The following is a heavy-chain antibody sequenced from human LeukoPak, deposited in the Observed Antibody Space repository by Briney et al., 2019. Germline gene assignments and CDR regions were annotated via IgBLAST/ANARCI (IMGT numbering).Heavy chain of an antibody. J-gene: IGHJ4*02. CDR1: RFTFSSYS. Sequence: GGSLRLSCAASRFTFSSYSMNWVRQAPGKGLEWVSYISSSSSTIYYADSVKGRFTISRDNAKNSLYLQMNSLRAEDTAVYYCARGLEVYSSSSDYWGQGTLVTVSS. CDR3: ARGLEVYSSSSDY. CDR2: ISSSSSTI. D-gene: IGHD6-6*01. V-gene: IGHV3-48*01.